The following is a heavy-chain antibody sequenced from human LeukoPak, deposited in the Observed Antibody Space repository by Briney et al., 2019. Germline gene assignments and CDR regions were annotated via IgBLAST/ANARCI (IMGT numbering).Heavy chain of an antibody. Sequence: GRSLRLSCAASGFTFSSYAMHWVRQAPGKGLEWVAVISYDGSNKYYADSVKGRFTISRDNSKNTLYLQMNSLRAEDTAVYYCGSLIVVVPADKGDAFDTWGQGTMVTVSS. D-gene: IGHD2-2*01. CDR3: GSLIVVVPADKGDAFDT. J-gene: IGHJ3*02. V-gene: IGHV3-30*01. CDR2: ISYDGSNK. CDR1: GFTFSSYA.